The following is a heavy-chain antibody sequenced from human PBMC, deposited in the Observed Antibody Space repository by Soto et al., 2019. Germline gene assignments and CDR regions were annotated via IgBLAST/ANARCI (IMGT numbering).Heavy chain of an antibody. CDR3: ARDLGGPDY. CDR2: INNDGSST. CDR1: GFTLNNYW. J-gene: IGHJ4*02. D-gene: IGHD3-16*01. V-gene: IGHV3-74*01. Sequence: PGGSLRLSCAASGFTLNNYWMHWVREAPGKGLVWVSRINNDGSSTAYADPVKGRFTISRDNAKNTLYLQMNSLRAEDKAIYYCARDLGGPDYWGQGTLVTVYS.